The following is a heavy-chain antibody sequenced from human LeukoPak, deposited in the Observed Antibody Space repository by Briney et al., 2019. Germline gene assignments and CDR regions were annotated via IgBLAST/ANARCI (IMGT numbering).Heavy chain of an antibody. J-gene: IGHJ4*02. D-gene: IGHD2-21*01. Sequence: ASVKVSCKASGYTFTGYYMHWVRQAPGQGLEWMGWINPNSGGTNYAQKFQGRVTMTRDTSISTAYMELSRLRSDDTAVYYCAREVSGRDFGYFDYWGQGTLVTVSS. CDR2: INPNSGGT. CDR1: GYTFTGYY. V-gene: IGHV1-2*02. CDR3: AREVSGRDFGYFDY.